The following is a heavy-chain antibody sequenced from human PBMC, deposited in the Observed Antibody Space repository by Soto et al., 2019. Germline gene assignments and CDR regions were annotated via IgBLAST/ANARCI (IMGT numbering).Heavy chain of an antibody. J-gene: IGHJ4*02. CDR3: ARGDIIRVAPIDS. D-gene: IGHD2-15*01. CDR1: GDSISGSFS. CDR2: IYHSGST. V-gene: IGHV4-30-2*01. Sequence: QVQLQESASGLVKPSQTLSLTCVVSGDSISGSFSWHWVRRPPGEGLEWLGYIYHSGSTHYSPSLRGRITMSVDTSKNMFSLKLTDVTAADTAVYYCARGDIIRVAPIDSWGQGTLVSVS.